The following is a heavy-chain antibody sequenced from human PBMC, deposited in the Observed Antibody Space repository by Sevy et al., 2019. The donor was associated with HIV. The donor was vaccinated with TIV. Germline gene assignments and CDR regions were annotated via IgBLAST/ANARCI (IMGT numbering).Heavy chain of an antibody. V-gene: IGHV3-15*01. CDR3: TTGVVVVPAAPTSYYGMDV. Sequence: GGSLRLSCAASGFTFSNAWMSWVRQAPGKGLEWVGRIKSKTGGGTTDYAAPVKGRFTISRDDSKNTLYLQMNSLKTEDTAVYYCTTGVVVVPAAPTSYYGMDVWGQGTTVTVSS. D-gene: IGHD2-2*01. CDR2: IKSKTGGGTT. J-gene: IGHJ6*02. CDR1: GFTFSNAW.